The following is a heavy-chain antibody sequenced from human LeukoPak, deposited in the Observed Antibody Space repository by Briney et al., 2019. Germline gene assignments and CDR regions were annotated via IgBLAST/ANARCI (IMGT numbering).Heavy chain of an antibody. CDR2: ISSSGSTI. V-gene: IGHV3-48*03. D-gene: IGHD3-10*01. Sequence: GGSLRLSCAASGFTFSSYEMNWVRQAPGKGLEWVSYISSSGSTIYYADSVKGRFTISRDNARNSLYPQMNSLRAEDTAVYYCASLWFGELLYRENWLDPWGQGTLVTVSS. CDR3: ASLWFGELLYRENWLDP. J-gene: IGHJ5*02. CDR1: GFTFSSYE.